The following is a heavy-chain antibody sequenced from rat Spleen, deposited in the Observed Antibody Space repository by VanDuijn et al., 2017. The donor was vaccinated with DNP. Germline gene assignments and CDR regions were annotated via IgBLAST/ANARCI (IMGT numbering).Heavy chain of an antibody. D-gene: IGHD5-1*01. Sequence: EVQLVESGGGLVQPGRSLKLSCAASGFTFSNYYMAWVRQAPKRGLEWVATITYDGGSRTYYRDSVKGRFTVSRDNAKRTLYLQMDSLTSEDTATYYCATRGVGARYYWYFDFWGPGAMVTVSS. CDR2: ITYDGGSRT. J-gene: IGHJ1*01. CDR3: ATRGVGARYYWYFDF. V-gene: IGHV5S10*01. CDR1: GFTFSNYY.